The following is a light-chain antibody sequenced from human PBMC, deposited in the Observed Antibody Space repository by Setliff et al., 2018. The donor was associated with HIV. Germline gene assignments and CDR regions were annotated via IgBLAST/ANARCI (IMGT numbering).Light chain of an antibody. J-gene: IGLJ1*01. CDR3: AAFDDTLNGPV. CDR1: RSNIGSGP. CDR2: SNN. Sequence: VLTQPPSASGSPGQRVTISCSGSRSNIGSGPVNWYQQLPGAAPKLLIYSNNQRPSGVPDRFSASKSGTSASLAISGLQSEDESDYFCAAFDDTLNGPVFGTGTKVTVL. V-gene: IGLV1-44*01.